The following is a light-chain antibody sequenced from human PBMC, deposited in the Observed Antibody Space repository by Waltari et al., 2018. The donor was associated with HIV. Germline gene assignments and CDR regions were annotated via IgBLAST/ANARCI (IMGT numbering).Light chain of an antibody. CDR2: QDS. Sequence: SYELTQPPSVSVSPGQTASITCSGDTLGDKYACWYQQKPGQSPVLVIYQDSKRPSGIPERFSGSNSWNTATLTISGTQAMDEADYYCQAWDSSTAGVSGGGTKLTVL. J-gene: IGLJ2*01. V-gene: IGLV3-1*01. CDR3: QAWDSSTAGV. CDR1: TLGDKY.